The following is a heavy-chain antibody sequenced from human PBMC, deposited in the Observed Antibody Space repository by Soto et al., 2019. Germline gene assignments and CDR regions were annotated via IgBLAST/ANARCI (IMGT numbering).Heavy chain of an antibody. J-gene: IGHJ6*01. Sequence: QVQLVQSGAEVKNPGSSVKVSCKASGVTFSSYAISWVRQAPGQGLEWMGGIIPIFRTANHAQKFQGRATITADESTRTVYMEVSGLRSEDMAVYYCSSSRYCICTSCHPTPFGYYYNGVDVWGPGTTVSVYS. CDR3: SSSRYCICTSCHPTPFGYYYNGVDV. D-gene: IGHD2-2*01. V-gene: IGHV1-69*12. CDR2: IIPIFRTA. CDR1: GVTFSSYA.